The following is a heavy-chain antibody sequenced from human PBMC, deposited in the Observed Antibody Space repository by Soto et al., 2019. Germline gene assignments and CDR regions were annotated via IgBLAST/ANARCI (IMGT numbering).Heavy chain of an antibody. CDR2: MNPNSGNT. CDR3: ARVRRITFGGVIQY. D-gene: IGHD3-16*02. CDR1: GYTFTSYD. Sequence: GASVKVSCKASGYTFTSYDINWVRQATGQGLEWMGWMNPNSGNTGYAQKFQGRVTMTRNTSISTAYMELSSLRSEDTAVYYCARVRRITFGGVIQYWGQGTLVTVS. J-gene: IGHJ4*02. V-gene: IGHV1-8*01.